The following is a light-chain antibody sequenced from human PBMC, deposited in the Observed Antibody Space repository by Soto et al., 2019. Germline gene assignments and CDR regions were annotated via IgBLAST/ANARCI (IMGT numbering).Light chain of an antibody. J-gene: IGLJ2*01. Sequence: QSVLTQPPSVSGAPGQRVTISCTGSSSNIGAGYDVHWYQQLPGTAPKLVIYDNNNRPSGVPDRFSGSKSGTSASLAITGLQAEDEAHYYCQSYDSSLSGVVFGGGTQLTVL. V-gene: IGLV1-40*01. CDR2: DNN. CDR1: SSNIGAGYD. CDR3: QSYDSSLSGVV.